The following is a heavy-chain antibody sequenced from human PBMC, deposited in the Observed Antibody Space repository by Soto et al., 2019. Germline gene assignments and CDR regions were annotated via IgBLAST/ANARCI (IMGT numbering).Heavy chain of an antibody. D-gene: IGHD3-3*01. CDR2: IIGSGGST. Sequence: XGSLRLSCAAAGFTFSSYAMSWVRQAPGKGLDWVSAIIGSGGSTYYADSVKGRFTISRDNSKNTLYLQMNSLRAEDTAVYYCAKDEGGRNYDFWSGYPRPYYYGMDVWGQGTTVTVSS. V-gene: IGHV3-23*01. CDR1: GFTFSSYA. CDR3: AKDEGGRNYDFWSGYPRPYYYGMDV. J-gene: IGHJ6*02.